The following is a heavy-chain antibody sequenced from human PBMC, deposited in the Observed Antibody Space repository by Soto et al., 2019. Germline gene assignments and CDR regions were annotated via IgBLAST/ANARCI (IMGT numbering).Heavy chain of an antibody. CDR1: GGSISSGDYY. Sequence: PSETLSLTCTVSGGSISSGDYYWSWIRHPPGKGLEWIGYIYYSGSTYYNPSLKSRVTISVDTSKNQFSVKLSSVTAADTAVYYCAREPLRVYGMDVWGQGTTVTVSS. J-gene: IGHJ6*02. V-gene: IGHV4-30-4*01. CDR2: IYYSGST. CDR3: AREPLRVYGMDV.